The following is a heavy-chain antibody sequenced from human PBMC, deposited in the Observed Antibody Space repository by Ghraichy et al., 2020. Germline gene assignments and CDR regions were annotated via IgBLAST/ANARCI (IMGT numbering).Heavy chain of an antibody. D-gene: IGHD5-24*01. CDR1: GGSISSSSYY. J-gene: IGHJ6*04. Sequence: SETLSLTCTVSGGSISSSSYYWGWIRQPPGKGLEWIGSIYYSGSTYYNPSLKSRVTISVDTSKNQFSLKLSSVTAADTAVYYCASGPFKDADGPYYYGMDVWGKGTTVTVSS. CDR3: ASGPFKDADGPYYYGMDV. CDR2: IYYSGST. V-gene: IGHV4-39*01.